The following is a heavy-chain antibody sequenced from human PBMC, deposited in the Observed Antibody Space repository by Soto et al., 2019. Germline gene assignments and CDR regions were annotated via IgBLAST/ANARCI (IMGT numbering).Heavy chain of an antibody. CDR1: GFTFSSYA. CDR3: VYIVVVPAYYFDY. Sequence: GSLRLSCAASGFTFSSYAMSWVRQAPGKGLEWVSAISGSGGSTYYADSVKGRFTISRDNSKNTLYLQMNSLRAEDTAVYYCVYIVVVPAYYFDYWGQGTLVTVSS. CDR2: ISGSGGST. D-gene: IGHD2-2*01. J-gene: IGHJ4*02. V-gene: IGHV3-23*01.